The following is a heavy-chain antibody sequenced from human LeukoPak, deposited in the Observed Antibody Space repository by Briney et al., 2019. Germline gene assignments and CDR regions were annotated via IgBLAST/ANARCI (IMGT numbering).Heavy chain of an antibody. V-gene: IGHV4-34*01. Sequence: PSETLSLTCAVYGGSFSGYYWSWIRQPPGKGLEWIGEINHSGSTNYNPPLKSRVTISVDTSKNQFSLKLSSVTAADTAVYYCARGVDLDYWGQGTLVTVSS. CDR2: INHSGST. CDR1: GGSFSGYY. CDR3: ARGVDLDY. D-gene: IGHD2-15*01. J-gene: IGHJ4*02.